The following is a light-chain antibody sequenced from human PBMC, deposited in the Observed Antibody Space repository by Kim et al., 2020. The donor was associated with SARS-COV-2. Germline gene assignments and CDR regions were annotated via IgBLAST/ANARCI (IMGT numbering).Light chain of an antibody. CDR3: QQSNTFPWT. Sequence: ATVGDRVTFTGRASQGVSSLLAWYQQKPGKAPKLLISAASSLQSGVPSRFSGSGSGTELTLTISSLQPEDFATYYCQQSNTFPWTFGQGTKVDSK. CDR1: QGVSSL. CDR2: AAS. J-gene: IGKJ1*01. V-gene: IGKV1D-12*01.